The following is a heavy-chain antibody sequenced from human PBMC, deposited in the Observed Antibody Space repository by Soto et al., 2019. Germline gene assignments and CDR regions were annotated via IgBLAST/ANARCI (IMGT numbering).Heavy chain of an antibody. CDR2: ISRDGSNK. D-gene: IGHD6-19*01. Sequence: PGGSLRLSCVVSGFSISEYVMHGVLQAPGKGLEWGAVISRDGSNKKDVASVKGRFTISRDTSRNTLELQMNLLRGADTAVFYCAKDRFRDGGLVPLALDASDTRGPGTMVPVSS. CDR3: AKDRFRDGGLVPLALDASDT. CDR1: GFSISEYV. J-gene: IGHJ3*02. V-gene: IGHV3-30*18.